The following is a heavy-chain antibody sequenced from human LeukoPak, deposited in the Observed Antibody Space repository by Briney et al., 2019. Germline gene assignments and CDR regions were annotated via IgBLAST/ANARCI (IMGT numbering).Heavy chain of an antibody. D-gene: IGHD3-3*01. Sequence: GGSLRLSCAASGFTVSSNYMSWVRQAPGKGLEWVSVIYSGGSTYYADSVKGRFTISRDNSKNTLYLQMNSLRAEDTAVYYCARGDTIFGVLSPFEYWGQGTLVTVSS. J-gene: IGHJ4*02. V-gene: IGHV3-53*01. CDR2: IYSGGST. CDR3: ARGDTIFGVLSPFEY. CDR1: GFTVSSNY.